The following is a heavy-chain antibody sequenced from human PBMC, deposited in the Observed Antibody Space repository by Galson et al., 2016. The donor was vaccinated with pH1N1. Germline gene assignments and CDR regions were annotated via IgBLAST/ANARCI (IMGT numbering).Heavy chain of an antibody. CDR2: MNPNNDNT. CDR1: GYTFTDYD. J-gene: IGHJ4*02. Sequence: SVKVSGKASGYTFTDYDINWVRQGTGQGLEWMGWMNPNNDNTGYAQTFQGRVTMTRNTSISTAYLELSSLRSEDTAVYYCARGGYCSGGSCYDVFDYWGQGTLVTVS. D-gene: IGHD2-15*01. CDR3: ARGGYCSGGSCYDVFDY. V-gene: IGHV1-8*01.